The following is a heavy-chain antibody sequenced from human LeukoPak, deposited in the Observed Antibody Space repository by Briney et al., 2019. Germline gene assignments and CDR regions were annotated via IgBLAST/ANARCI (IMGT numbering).Heavy chain of an antibody. CDR2: IYTSGST. Sequence: SENLSLTCTVSGGSISSYYWSWIRQPPGKGLEWIGYIYTSGSTNYNPSLKSRVTISVDTSKNQFSLKLSSVTAADTAVYYCAGLLVGATTSPFDPWGQGTLVTVSS. CDR1: GGSISSYY. CDR3: AGLLVGATTSPFDP. J-gene: IGHJ5*02. V-gene: IGHV4-4*09. D-gene: IGHD1-26*01.